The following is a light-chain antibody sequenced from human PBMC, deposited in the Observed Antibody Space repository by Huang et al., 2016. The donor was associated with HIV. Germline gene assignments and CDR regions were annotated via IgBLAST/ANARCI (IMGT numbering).Light chain of an antibody. CDR3: QQRSNWPLCT. CDR1: QSVSSY. CDR2: DAS. Sequence: EIVLTQSPATLSLSPGERATLSCRASQSVSSYLACYQQKPGQAPRLLIYDASNRATGIPARFRGSGSGTDFTLTISSLAPEDFAVYYCQQRSNWPLCTFGQGTKLEIK. V-gene: IGKV3-11*01. J-gene: IGKJ2*02.